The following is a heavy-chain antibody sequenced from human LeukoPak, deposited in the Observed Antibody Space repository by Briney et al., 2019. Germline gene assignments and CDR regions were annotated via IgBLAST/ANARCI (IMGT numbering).Heavy chain of an antibody. Sequence: PGGSLRLSCAASGFTFSSSWMSWVRQAPGKGLEWVANIKQDGSEKYYVDSVKGRFTISRDNAKNSLYLQMNSLRAEDTAVYYCARARYDSSGCLDYWGQGTLVTVSS. CDR2: IKQDGSEK. CDR3: ARARYDSSGCLDY. D-gene: IGHD3-22*01. J-gene: IGHJ4*02. CDR1: GFTFSSSW. V-gene: IGHV3-7*01.